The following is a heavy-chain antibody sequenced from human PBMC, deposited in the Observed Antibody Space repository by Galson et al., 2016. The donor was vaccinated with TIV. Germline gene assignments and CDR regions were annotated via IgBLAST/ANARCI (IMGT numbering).Heavy chain of an antibody. J-gene: IGHJ4*02. Sequence: SLRLSCAASGFTFSEYFMIWIRQTPRKGLEWVSHISGSGTTTYYADSMRGRPIISRDNAKRSLYLQMSSLRVEDTAVYYCATIAVPGTRVYWGQGAQVTVSS. CDR3: ATIAVPGTRVY. CDR2: ISGSGTTT. CDR1: GFTFSEYF. V-gene: IGHV3-11*04. D-gene: IGHD6-19*01.